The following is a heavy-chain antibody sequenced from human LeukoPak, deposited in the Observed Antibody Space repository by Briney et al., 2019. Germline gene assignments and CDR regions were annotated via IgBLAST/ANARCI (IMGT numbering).Heavy chain of an antibody. CDR1: GYTFTSYA. D-gene: IGHD2-2*01. CDR2: INTNTGKP. Sequence: GASVKVSCKASGYTFTSYAMNWVRQAPGQGLEWTGWINTNTGKPTYAQGFTGRFVFSLDSSVSTAYLQINSLNAEGTAVYYCARAASLDYWGQGTLVTVSS. J-gene: IGHJ4*02. V-gene: IGHV7-4-1*02. CDR3: ARAASLDY.